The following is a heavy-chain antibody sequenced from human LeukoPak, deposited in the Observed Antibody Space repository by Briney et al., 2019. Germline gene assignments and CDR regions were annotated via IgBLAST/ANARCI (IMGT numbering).Heavy chain of an antibody. CDR2: IGGSGGRT. CDR3: AKGYGPGSFSELGD. J-gene: IGHJ4*02. D-gene: IGHD3-10*01. Sequence: PGGSLRLSCAASGFTFSSYAMNWVRQAPGKGLEWVSGIGGSGGRTYYADFVKGRLTVSRDTSKNTLYLQMDSLRADDTAVYYCAKGYGPGSFSELGDWGQGTLVTVSS. CDR1: GFTFSSYA. V-gene: IGHV3-23*01.